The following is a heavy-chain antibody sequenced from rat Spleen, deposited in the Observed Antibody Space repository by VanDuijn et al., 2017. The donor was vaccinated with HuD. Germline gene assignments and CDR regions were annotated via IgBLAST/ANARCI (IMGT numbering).Heavy chain of an antibody. Sequence: EVQLVESDGGLVQPGRSLKLSCATSGLSFSNYDMAWVRQAPTKGLEWVATINYDGSSTFYRDSVRARFTISRDNAKSTLYLQVDSLRSEDTATYYCTRGTYFRHWGQGVMVTVSS. J-gene: IGHJ2*01. CDR3: TRGTYFRH. V-gene: IGHV5-29*01. D-gene: IGHD4-6*01. CDR1: GLSFSNYD. CDR2: INYDGSST.